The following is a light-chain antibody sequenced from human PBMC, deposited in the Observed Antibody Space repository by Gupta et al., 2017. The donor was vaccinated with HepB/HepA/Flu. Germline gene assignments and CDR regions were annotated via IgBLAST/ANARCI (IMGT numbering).Light chain of an antibody. Sequence: QLVLTHSPSASASLGASVKLTCTLSSGHSRYAIAWHQQQPEKGPRYLMKPNSDGSHSKGDGIPDRFSGSSSGDARSLTISSLQSEDEADYYCQTWGTGIKVFGGGTKLTVL. V-gene: IGLV4-69*02. CDR1: SGHSRYA. J-gene: IGLJ3*02. CDR3: QTWGTGIKV. CDR2: PNSDGSH.